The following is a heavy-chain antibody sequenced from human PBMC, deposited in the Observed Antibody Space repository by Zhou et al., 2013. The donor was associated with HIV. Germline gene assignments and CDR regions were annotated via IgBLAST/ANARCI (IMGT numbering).Heavy chain of an antibody. V-gene: IGHV1-69*05. CDR3: ARGARDGYFDY. J-gene: IGHJ4*02. CDR2: IISFFGTP. CDR1: GGSFNRYS. Sequence: QVHLVQSGAEVKRPGSSMRVSCKASGGSFNRYSISWVRQAPGQGPEWMGGIISFFGTPTYAQKFQGRVAMTTDKSTSTVYMELSSLRYEDTAIYYCARGARDGYFDYWGQGTLVTVSS.